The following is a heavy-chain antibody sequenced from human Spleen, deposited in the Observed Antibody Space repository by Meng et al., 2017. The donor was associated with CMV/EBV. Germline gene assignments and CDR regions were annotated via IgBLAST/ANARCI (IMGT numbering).Heavy chain of an antibody. V-gene: IGHV3-30-3*01. J-gene: IGHJ6*02. D-gene: IGHD3-3*01. CDR2: ISYDGSNK. CDR3: ARDTYYDFWSGYYGYYYGMDV. Sequence: YDMHWVRQAPGKGLEWVAVISYDGSNKYYADSVKGRFTISRDNSKNTLYLQMNSLRAEDTAVYYCARDTYYDFWSGYYGYYYGMDVWGQGTTVTVSS. CDR1: YD.